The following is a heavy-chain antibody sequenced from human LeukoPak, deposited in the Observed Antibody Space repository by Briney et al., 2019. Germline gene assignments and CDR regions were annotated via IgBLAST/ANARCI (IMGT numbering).Heavy chain of an antibody. V-gene: IGHV3-7*01. CDR3: ARDLELRAPQHY. J-gene: IGHJ4*02. CDR2: IKQEGSEK. CDR1: GFTFSSYW. Sequence: QAGGSLTLSCAASGFTFSSYWMSWVRQAPGKGLEWVANIKQEGSEKYYVDSVKGRFTISRDNAKNSLYLQMNSLRAEDTAVYYCARDLELRAPQHYWGQGTLVTVSS. D-gene: IGHD1-7*01.